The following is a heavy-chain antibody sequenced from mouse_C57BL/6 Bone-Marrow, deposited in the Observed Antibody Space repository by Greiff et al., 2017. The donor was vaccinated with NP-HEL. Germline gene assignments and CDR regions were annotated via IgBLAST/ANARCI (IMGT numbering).Heavy chain of an antibody. V-gene: IGHV1-15*01. Sequence: QVQLQQSGAELVRPGASVTLSCKASGYTFTDYEMHWVKQTPVHGLEWIGAIDPETGGTAYNQKFKGKAILTADKSSSTAYMELRSLTSEDSAVYYCTRGWLLRDYWGQGTTLTVSS. J-gene: IGHJ2*01. CDR2: IDPETGGT. CDR3: TRGWLLRDY. D-gene: IGHD2-3*01. CDR1: GYTFTDYE.